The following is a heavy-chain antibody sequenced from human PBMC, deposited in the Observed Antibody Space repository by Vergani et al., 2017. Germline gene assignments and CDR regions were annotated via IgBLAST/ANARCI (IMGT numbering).Heavy chain of an antibody. J-gene: IGHJ6*02. D-gene: IGHD6-19*01. CDR1: GFTFSSYA. Sequence: EVQLLESGGGLVQPGGSLRLSCAASGFTFSSYAMSWVRQAPGKGLEWVSAISGSGGRTYSADSVKGRFTISRDNSKNTLYLQMNSLRAEDTAVYYGAKASGSGWSRYYYGMDVWGQGTTVTVSS. CDR2: ISGSGGRT. V-gene: IGHV3-23*01. CDR3: AKASGSGWSRYYYGMDV.